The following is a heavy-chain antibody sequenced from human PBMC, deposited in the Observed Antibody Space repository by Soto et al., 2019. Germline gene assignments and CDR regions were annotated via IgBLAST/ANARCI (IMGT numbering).Heavy chain of an antibody. CDR3: APLSVSLSGPYGIHV. V-gene: IGHV4-39*01. D-gene: IGHD2-15*01. CDR2: MFYSGLT. J-gene: IGHJ6*02. Sequence: SETLSLTCSVSGYSVTSSDYYWAWIRQPPGKGLEWIGSMFYSGLTYYNPSLKSRVTLSVDTSKNQFSVGLNSVTAADTAVYYCAPLSVSLSGPYGIHVWGQGTTVTVSS. CDR1: GYSVTSSDYY.